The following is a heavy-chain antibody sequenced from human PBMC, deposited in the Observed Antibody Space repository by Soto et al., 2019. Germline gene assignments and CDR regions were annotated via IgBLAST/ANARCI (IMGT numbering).Heavy chain of an antibody. V-gene: IGHV4-39*01. CDR2: IYYSGST. J-gene: IGHJ6*02. D-gene: IGHD6-6*01. CDR1: GGSISSSSYY. CDR3: XRSRIAARRYYYYGMDV. Sequence: PETLSLTCTVSGGSISSSSYYWGWIRQPPGKGLEWIGSIYYSGSTYYNPSLKSRVTISVDTSKNQFSLKLSSVTAADTAVYYCXRSRIAARRYYYYGMDVWGQGTTVTVSS.